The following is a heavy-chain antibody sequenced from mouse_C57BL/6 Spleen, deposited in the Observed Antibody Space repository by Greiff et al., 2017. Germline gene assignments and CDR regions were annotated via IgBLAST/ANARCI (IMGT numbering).Heavy chain of an antibody. CDR1: GFTFSDYG. J-gene: IGHJ2*01. CDR3: ARGSGYVNFDD. V-gene: IGHV5-17*01. D-gene: IGHD3-2*02. Sequence: EVKLVESGGGLVQPGGSLKLSCAASGFTFSDYGMHWVRQAPEKGLEWVAYISRGSSTMYYADTVKGRFTISRDNATNTLFLQMTSLRSEDTAMYYCARGSGYVNFDDWGQGTTLTVAS. CDR2: ISRGSSTM.